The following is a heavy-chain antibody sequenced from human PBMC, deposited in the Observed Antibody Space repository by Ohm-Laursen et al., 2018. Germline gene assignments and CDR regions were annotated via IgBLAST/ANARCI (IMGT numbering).Heavy chain of an antibody. V-gene: IGHV4-59*01. CDR3: ARGTSGSYDY. J-gene: IGHJ4*02. Sequence: GTLSLTCTVSGGSISSYYWSWIRQPPGKGLEWIAYIYYSGNANYNPSLKSRIALSVDTPKNQFSLNLSSVTAADTAVYYCARGTSGSYDYWGQGTLVTVSS. D-gene: IGHD1-26*01. CDR2: IYYSGNA. CDR1: GGSISSYY.